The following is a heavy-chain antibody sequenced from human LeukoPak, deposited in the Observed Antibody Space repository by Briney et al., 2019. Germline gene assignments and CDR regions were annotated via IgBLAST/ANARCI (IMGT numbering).Heavy chain of an antibody. CDR2: ITPNNGGT. CDR3: ARRYLYYFDY. V-gene: IGHV1-2*02. J-gene: IGHJ4*02. Sequence: ASVKVSCKASGYTFSDYYMHWVRQAPGQGLEWMGWITPNNGGTNYAHKFQGRVTMTRDTSISTAYMELSRLRSDDTAVYYCARRYLYYFDYWGQGTLVTVSS. CDR1: GYTFSDYY. D-gene: IGHD1-1*01.